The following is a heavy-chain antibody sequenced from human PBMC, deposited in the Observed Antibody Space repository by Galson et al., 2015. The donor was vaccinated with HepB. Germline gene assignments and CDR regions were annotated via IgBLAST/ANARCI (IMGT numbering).Heavy chain of an antibody. Sequence: SVKVSCKASGYTFTGYYMHWVRQAPGQGLEWMGRINPNSGCTNYAQKFQGRVTMTRDTSISTAYMELSRLRSDDTAVYYCARRYRRNYYYGMDVWGQGTTVTVSS. CDR2: INPNSGCT. D-gene: IGHD1-1*01. CDR3: ARRYRRNYYYGMDV. CDR1: GYTFTGYY. V-gene: IGHV1-2*06. J-gene: IGHJ6*02.